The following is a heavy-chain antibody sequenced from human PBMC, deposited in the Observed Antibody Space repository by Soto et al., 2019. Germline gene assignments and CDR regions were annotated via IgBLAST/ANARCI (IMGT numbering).Heavy chain of an antibody. Sequence: GGSLRLSCAASGFTFSSYSMNWVRQAPGKGLEWVSSISSSSSYIYYADSVKGRFTISRDNAKNSLYLQMNSLKTEDTAVYYCARDGSGAGLDWGQGTLVTVSS. CDR1: GFTFSSYS. CDR2: ISSSSSYI. CDR3: ARDGSGAGLD. J-gene: IGHJ4*02. V-gene: IGHV3-21*04. D-gene: IGHD3-10*01.